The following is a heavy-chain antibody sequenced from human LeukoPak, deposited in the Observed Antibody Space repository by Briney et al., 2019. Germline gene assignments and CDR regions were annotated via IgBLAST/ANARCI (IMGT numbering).Heavy chain of an antibody. CDR1: GFTINNYA. Sequence: SGTSLRLSCAASGFTINNYAMSWVRQAPGKGLEWVSTLSGGAGSTYYADSVKGRFTISRDNSQNTLYLQMNSLRAEDTAVYYCAKPAEQQLIRAPFRYWGQGTQVTVSS. D-gene: IGHD6-13*01. CDR3: AKPAEQQLIRAPFRY. V-gene: IGHV3-23*01. CDR2: LSGGAGST. J-gene: IGHJ4*02.